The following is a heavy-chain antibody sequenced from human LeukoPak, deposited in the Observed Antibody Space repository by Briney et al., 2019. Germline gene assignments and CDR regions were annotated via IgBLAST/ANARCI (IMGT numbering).Heavy chain of an antibody. CDR3: ATLLESVY. Sequence: SVKVSRKASGGTFSSYAVSWVRQAPGQGLEWMGGIIPIFGTANYAQKFQGRVTITADESTSTAYMELSSLRSEDTAVYYCATLLESVYWGQGTLVTVSS. D-gene: IGHD3-3*02. CDR1: GGTFSSYA. CDR2: IIPIFGTA. V-gene: IGHV1-69*13. J-gene: IGHJ4*02.